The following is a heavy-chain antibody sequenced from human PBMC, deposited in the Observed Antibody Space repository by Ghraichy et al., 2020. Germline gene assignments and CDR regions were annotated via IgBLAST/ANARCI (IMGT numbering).Heavy chain of an antibody. CDR2: ISWDGGST. V-gene: IGHV3-43D*03. CDR1: GFTFDDYA. CDR3: AKAGVVTAIRANLDY. D-gene: IGHD2-21*02. Sequence: GGSLRLSCAASGFTFDDYAMHWVRQAPGKGLEWVSLISWDGGSTYYADSVKGRFTISRDNSKNSLYLQMNSLRAEDTALYYCAKAGVVTAIRANLDYWGQGTLVTVSS. J-gene: IGHJ4*02.